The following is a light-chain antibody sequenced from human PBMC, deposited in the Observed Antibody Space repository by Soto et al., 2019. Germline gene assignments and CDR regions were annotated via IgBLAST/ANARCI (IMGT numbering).Light chain of an antibody. J-gene: IGKJ1*01. CDR3: QKYDGVPWT. V-gene: IGKV1-27*01. Sequence: DIPMTQSPSSLSASIGDRVTITCRASQGISKFLAWYQQKPGQVPKLLIYAASTLQSGVPARFGGSGSGTDFTLTISSLQPEDAANYYCQKYDGVPWTFGQGTKVEIK. CDR2: AAS. CDR1: QGISKF.